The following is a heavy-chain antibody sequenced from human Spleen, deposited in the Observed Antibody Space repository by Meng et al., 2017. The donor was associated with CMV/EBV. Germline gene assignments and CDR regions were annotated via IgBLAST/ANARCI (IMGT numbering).Heavy chain of an antibody. J-gene: IGHJ4*02. CDR1: GFPFNGFW. CDR3: ARDLRSRGVGDCSSSSCYVSDY. V-gene: IGHV3-7*01. CDR2: IEGDGSRI. Sequence: GGSLRLSCAASGFPFNGFWMNWVRQAPGKGLEWVANIEGDGSRICYVESVRGRFTISRDNAKNSVYLQMNSLRAEDTGVYYGARDLRSRGVGDCSSSSCYVSDYWGQGTLVTVSS. D-gene: IGHD2-2*01.